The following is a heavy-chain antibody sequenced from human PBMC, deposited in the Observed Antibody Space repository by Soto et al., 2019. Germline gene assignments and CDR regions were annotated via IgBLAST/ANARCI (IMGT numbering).Heavy chain of an antibody. CDR1: GYTFTNNY. D-gene: IGHD1-26*01. CDR3: TREGRDETTGDF. J-gene: IGHJ4*02. Sequence: ASVKVSCKASGYTFTNNYIHWVRQAPGQGLVWLGIINPDTGNTGYAHKLKGRVTLTRDTSTSTVYMELSSLRSEDTAVYYCTREGRDETTGDFWGQGTQVTVSS. V-gene: IGHV1-46*03. CDR2: INPDTGNT.